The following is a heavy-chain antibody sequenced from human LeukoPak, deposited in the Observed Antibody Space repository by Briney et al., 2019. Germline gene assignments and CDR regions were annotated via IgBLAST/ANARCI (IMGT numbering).Heavy chain of an antibody. CDR3: ARALVTAILYED. Sequence: SETLSLTCTVSGGSISNYYWSWIRQPPGKGLEWIGYIYYSGSTSYNPSLKSRVTISIDTSKNQFSLKLSSVTAADTAVYYCARALVTAILYEDWGQGTLVTVSS. V-gene: IGHV4-59*01. CDR1: GGSISNYY. D-gene: IGHD2-21*02. CDR2: IYYSGST. J-gene: IGHJ4*02.